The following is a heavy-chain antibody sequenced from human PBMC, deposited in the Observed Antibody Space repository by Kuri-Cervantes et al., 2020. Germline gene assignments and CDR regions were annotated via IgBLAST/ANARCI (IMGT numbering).Heavy chain of an antibody. CDR2: IYYSGST. V-gene: IGHV4-30-4*01. CDR3: ARDALRENYYYYGMDV. J-gene: IGHJ6*02. D-gene: IGHD5-24*01. CDR1: GGSFSGYY. Sequence: SQTLSLTCAVYGGSFSGYYWSWIRQPPGKGLEWIGYIYYSGSTYYNPSLKSRVTISVDTSKNQFSLKLSSVTAADTAVYYCARDALRENYYYYGMDVWGQGTTVTVSS.